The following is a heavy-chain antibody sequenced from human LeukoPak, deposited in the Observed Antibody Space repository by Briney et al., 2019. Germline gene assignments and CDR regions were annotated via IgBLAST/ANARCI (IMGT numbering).Heavy chain of an antibody. CDR2: ISYDGSNK. CDR3: AKDGLRITMARGYYFDY. CDR1: GFTFSSYG. J-gene: IGHJ4*02. V-gene: IGHV3-30*18. Sequence: GGSLRLSCAASGFTFSSYGMHWVRQAPGKGLEWVAVISYDGSNKYYADSVKGRFTISRDNSKNTLYLQMNSLRAEDTAVYYCAKDGLRITMARGYYFDYWGQGTLVTVSS. D-gene: IGHD3-10*01.